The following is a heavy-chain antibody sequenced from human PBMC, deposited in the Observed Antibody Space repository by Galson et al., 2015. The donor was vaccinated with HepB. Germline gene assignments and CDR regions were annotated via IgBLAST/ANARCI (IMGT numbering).Heavy chain of an antibody. J-gene: IGHJ3*02. D-gene: IGHD3-10*01. V-gene: IGHV6-1*01. CDR2: TYYRSKWYN. Sequence: AISGDSVSSNSAAWNWIRQSPSRGLEWLGRTYYRSKWYNDYAVSVKSRITINPDTSKNQFSLQLNSVTPEDTAVYYCARGPGLWFGESMHAFDIWGQGTMVTVSS. CDR1: GDSVSSNSAA. CDR3: ARGPGLWFGESMHAFDI.